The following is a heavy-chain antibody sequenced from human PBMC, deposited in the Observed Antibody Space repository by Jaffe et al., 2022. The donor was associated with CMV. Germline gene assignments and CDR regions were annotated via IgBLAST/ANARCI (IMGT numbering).Heavy chain of an antibody. D-gene: IGHD4-17*01. CDR2: INHSGST. CDR3: ARAATTVTTLIDP. V-gene: IGHV4-34*01. CDR1: GGSFSGYY. Sequence: QVQLQQWGAGLLKPSETLSLTCAVYGGSFSGYYWSWIRQPPGKGLEWIGEINHSGSTNYNPSLKSRVTISVDTSKNQFSLKLSSVTAADTAVYYCARAATTVTTLIDPWGQGTLVTVSS. J-gene: IGHJ5*02.